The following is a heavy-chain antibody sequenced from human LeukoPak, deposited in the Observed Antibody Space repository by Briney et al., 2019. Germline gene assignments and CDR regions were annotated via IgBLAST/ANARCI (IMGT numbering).Heavy chain of an antibody. CDR1: GGSISSGGYY. CDR3: ARDALRGDTDYGDWGWFDP. V-gene: IGHV4-31*03. CDR2: IYYSGST. Sequence: SQTLSLTCTVSGGSISSGGYYWSWIRQHPGKGLEWIGYIYYSGSTYYNPSLKSRVTISVDTSKNQFSLKLSSVTAADTAVYYCARDALRGDTDYGDWGWFDPWGQGTLVTVSS. D-gene: IGHD4-17*01. J-gene: IGHJ5*02.